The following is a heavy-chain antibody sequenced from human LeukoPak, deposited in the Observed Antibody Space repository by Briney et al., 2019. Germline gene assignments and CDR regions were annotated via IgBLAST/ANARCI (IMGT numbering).Heavy chain of an antibody. CDR3: ARVGYTDTWYSSPPFDY. CDR2: IYSGGGT. Sequence: GGSLRLSCAVSEFTVSTNYMSWVRQAPGKGLEWVSIIYSGGGTYYADSVKGRFTISRDNSKNILYLQMNSLRAEDTALYYCARVGYTDTWYSSPPFDYWGQGTLSPSPQ. CDR1: EFTVSTNY. V-gene: IGHV3-66*01. J-gene: IGHJ4*02. D-gene: IGHD2-15*01.